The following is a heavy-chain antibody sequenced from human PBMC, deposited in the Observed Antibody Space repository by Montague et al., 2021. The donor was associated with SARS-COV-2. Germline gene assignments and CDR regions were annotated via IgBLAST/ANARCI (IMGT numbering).Heavy chain of an antibody. Sequence: SETLSLTCTVSGGSISSYYWSWIRQPPGKGLEWIGYIYYSGSTNYNPSLKSGVTISLDTSKNQFSLKLTSVTAADTAVYYCARVSLAAAATRSDYWGQGTLVTVSS. CDR3: ARVSLAAAATRSDY. CDR1: GGSISSYY. D-gene: IGHD6-13*01. V-gene: IGHV4-59*01. J-gene: IGHJ4*02. CDR2: IYYSGST.